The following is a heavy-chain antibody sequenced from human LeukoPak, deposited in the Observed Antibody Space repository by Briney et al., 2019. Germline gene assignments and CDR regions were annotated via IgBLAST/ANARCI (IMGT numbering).Heavy chain of an antibody. Sequence: ASVKVSCKASGYTFTDFYIHWVRQAPGQGLEYMGRINTHNGGTVYALQFQGRLSMTRDTSISTAYMELSRLRSDDTAVYYCARDSGRSSWTTFDYWGQGTLVTVSS. CDR1: GYTFTDFY. CDR3: ARDSGRSSWTTFDY. V-gene: IGHV1-2*06. CDR2: INTHNGGT. D-gene: IGHD6-13*01. J-gene: IGHJ4*02.